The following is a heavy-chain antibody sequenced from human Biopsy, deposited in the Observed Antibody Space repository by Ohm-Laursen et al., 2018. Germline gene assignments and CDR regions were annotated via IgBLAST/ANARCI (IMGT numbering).Heavy chain of an antibody. J-gene: IGHJ5*02. CDR1: GYTFTSYA. Sequence: ASVKVSCKASGYTFTSYAITWVRQASGQGPEWIGWLNPVSGNSNFGQKFRGRVTVTSDTSISTAYMELSSLTSDDTATYYCGRAVRNQLLTDPWGQGTLVTVTS. CDR2: LNPVSGNS. D-gene: IGHD1-7*01. V-gene: IGHV1-8*01. CDR3: GRAVRNQLLTDP.